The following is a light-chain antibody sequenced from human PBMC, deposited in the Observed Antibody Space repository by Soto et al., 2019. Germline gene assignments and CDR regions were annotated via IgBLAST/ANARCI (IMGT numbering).Light chain of an antibody. CDR3: QQYNSYS. J-gene: IGKJ1*01. Sequence: DIQMTQSPSTLSASLGDRVTTTCQASQDISNYLNWYQQKPGTAPKVLIYHASNLQSGVPSRFSGSGSGTEFTLTISSLQPDDFATYYCQQYNSYSFGQGTKVDI. CDR1: QDISNY. V-gene: IGKV1-5*01. CDR2: HAS.